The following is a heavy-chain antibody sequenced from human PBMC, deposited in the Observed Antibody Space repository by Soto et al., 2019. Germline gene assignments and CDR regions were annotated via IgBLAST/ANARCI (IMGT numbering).Heavy chain of an antibody. CDR1: GYTFYSHS. CDR3: ARCIRGDYYYGMDV. Sequence: QAQLVQSGAEVKKPGASVKVSCKASGYTFYSHSISWVRQAPGQGLEWMGRINVDYGNTQYAQKFRGRVTMTTDTTTTTVYMELANLRSDETAVYYCARCIRGDYYYGMDVRGQGTTVTVSS. CDR2: INVDYGNT. V-gene: IGHV1-18*01. J-gene: IGHJ6*02. D-gene: IGHD3-10*01.